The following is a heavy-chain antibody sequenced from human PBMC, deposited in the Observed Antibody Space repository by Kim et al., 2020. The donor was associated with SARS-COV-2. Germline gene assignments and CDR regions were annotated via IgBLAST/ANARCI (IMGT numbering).Heavy chain of an antibody. J-gene: IGHJ5*02. D-gene: IGHD3-10*02. Sequence: YNPALKGRLTISVDTSKNQFSLNLKSVTAADTAVYYCAEPGAVRYNWFGPWSQGTLVPVSS. V-gene: IGHV4-34*01. CDR3: AEPGAVRYNWFGP.